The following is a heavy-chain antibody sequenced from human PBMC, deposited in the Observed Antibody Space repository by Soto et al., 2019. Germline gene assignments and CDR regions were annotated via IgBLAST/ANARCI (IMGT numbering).Heavy chain of an antibody. CDR3: ARPTTVIYFDY. CDR2: ISGSGGST. J-gene: IGHJ4*02. Sequence: EVQLLESGGGLVQPGGSLRLSCAASGFTFSSYVMSWVRQAPGKGLEWVSAISGSGGSTYYADSVKGRFTISRDNSKNTVYLQMNSLRAEDTAVYDCARPTTVIYFDYWGQGTLVTVSS. V-gene: IGHV3-23*01. D-gene: IGHD4-17*01. CDR1: GFTFSSYV.